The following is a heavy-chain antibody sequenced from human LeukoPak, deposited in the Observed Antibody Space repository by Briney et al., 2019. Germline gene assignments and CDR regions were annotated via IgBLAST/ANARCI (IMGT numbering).Heavy chain of an antibody. CDR2: TYYGSKWYN. CDR1: GDSVSSNTAA. D-gene: IGHD6-19*01. V-gene: IGHV6-1*01. J-gene: IGHJ4*02. CDR3: ARAVGSGWLDF. Sequence: SQTLSLTCAISGDSVSSNTAAWNGIRQSPSRGLEWLGRTYYGSKWYNDYALSVKSRISINPDTSKNQFSLQLNSVTPEDTAVYYCARAVGSGWLDFWGQGTLVTVSS.